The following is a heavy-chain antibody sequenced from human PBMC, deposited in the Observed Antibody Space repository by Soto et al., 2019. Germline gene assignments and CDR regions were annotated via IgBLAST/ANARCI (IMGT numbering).Heavy chain of an antibody. CDR1: GYTFTSYG. J-gene: IGHJ4*02. V-gene: IGHV1-18*01. D-gene: IGHD3-10*01. Sequence: QVQLVQSGAEVKKPGASVKVSCKASGYTFTSYGISWVRQAPGQGLEWMGWISAYNGNTNYAQKRQGRATMTTDTSKSPADLELRSLGSDETAVYYCARDTYGSGAGYWGQGTLVAVSS. CDR2: ISAYNGNT. CDR3: ARDTYGSGAGY.